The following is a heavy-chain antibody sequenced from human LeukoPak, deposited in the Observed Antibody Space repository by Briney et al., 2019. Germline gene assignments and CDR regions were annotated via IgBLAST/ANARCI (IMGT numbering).Heavy chain of an antibody. D-gene: IGHD3-10*01. CDR2: ILSKTSGGTT. CDR1: GFSFSNAW. Sequence: GGSLRLSCAASGFSFSNAWMNWVRQAPGKGLEWVGRILSKTSGGTTDYATPVKGRFTISRDDSKDMLYLHMNSLQIEDTAVYYCADYYASGSYPPWGQGTLVTVSS. CDR3: ADYYASGSYPP. V-gene: IGHV3-15*07. J-gene: IGHJ5*02.